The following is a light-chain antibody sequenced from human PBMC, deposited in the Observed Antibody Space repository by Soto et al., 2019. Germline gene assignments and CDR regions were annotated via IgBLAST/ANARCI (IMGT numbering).Light chain of an antibody. CDR2: EGS. J-gene: IGLJ1*01. CDR3: CSYAGSSTFV. Sequence: LTPPASVSGSPGQSITISCTGTSSDVGSYNLVSWYQQHPGKAPKLMIYEGSKRPSGVSNRFSGSKSGNTASLTISGLQAEDEADYYCCSYAGSSTFVFGTGTKVTVL. V-gene: IGLV2-23*01. CDR1: SSDVGSYNL.